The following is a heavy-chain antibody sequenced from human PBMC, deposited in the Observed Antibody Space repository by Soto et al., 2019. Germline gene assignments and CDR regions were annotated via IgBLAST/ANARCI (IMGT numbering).Heavy chain of an antibody. CDR1: GGSISSGGYY. V-gene: IGHV4-31*03. CDR2: IYYSGST. J-gene: IGHJ5*02. CDR3: ARGALNWFDP. Sequence: SETLSLTCTVSGGSISSGGYYWSWIRQHPGKGLEWIGYIYYSGSTYYNPSLKSRVTISVDTSKNQFSLKLSSVTAADTAVYYCARGALNWFDPWGQGTLVTVSS.